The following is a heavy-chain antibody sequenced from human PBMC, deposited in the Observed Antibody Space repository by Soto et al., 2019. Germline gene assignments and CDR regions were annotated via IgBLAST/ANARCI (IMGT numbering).Heavy chain of an antibody. J-gene: IGHJ4*02. D-gene: IGHD2-2*01. Sequence: EVQLLESGGDLVQPGGSLRLSCAASGFSLSNYAMTWVRQAPGKGLEWVSGITGSADKTYYADSVKRRFIISRDNSKNTLYLQMNSLRAEDTALYYCARDCSSSSCSVWHYWGQGTLVTVSS. CDR2: ITGSADKT. CDR1: GFSLSNYA. CDR3: ARDCSSSSCSVWHY. V-gene: IGHV3-23*01.